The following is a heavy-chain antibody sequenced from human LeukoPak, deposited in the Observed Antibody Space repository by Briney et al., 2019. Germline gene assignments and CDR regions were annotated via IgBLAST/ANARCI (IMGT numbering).Heavy chain of an antibody. Sequence: GGSLRLSCAASGFTFSSYGMHWVRQAPGKGLEWVAVIWYDGSNKYYADSVKGRFTISRDNSKNTLYLQMNSLRAEDTAVYYCASSPIAARPYYYYGMDVWGQGTTVTVSS. CDR2: IWYDGSNK. J-gene: IGHJ6*02. CDR3: ASSPIAARPYYYYGMDV. D-gene: IGHD6-6*01. V-gene: IGHV3-33*01. CDR1: GFTFSSYG.